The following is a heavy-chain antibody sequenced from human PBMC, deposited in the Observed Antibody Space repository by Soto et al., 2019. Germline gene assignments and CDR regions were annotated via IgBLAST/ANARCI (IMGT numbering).Heavy chain of an antibody. CDR2: ISYDGSNK. Sequence: GGSLRLSCAASGFTFSSYAMHWVRQAPGKGLEWVAVISYDGSNKYYADSVKGRFTISRDNSKNTLYLQMNSLRAEDTAVYYCARGSSIAAAGPAGFDYWGQGTLVTVSS. J-gene: IGHJ4*02. CDR1: GFTFSSYA. V-gene: IGHV3-30-3*01. D-gene: IGHD6-13*01. CDR3: ARGSSIAAAGPAGFDY.